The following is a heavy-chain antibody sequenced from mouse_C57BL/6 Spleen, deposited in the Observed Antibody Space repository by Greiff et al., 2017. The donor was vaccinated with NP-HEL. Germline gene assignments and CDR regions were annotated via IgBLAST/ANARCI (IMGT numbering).Heavy chain of an antibody. CDR2: IDPETGGT. D-gene: IGHD1-1*01. V-gene: IGHV1-15*01. Sequence: QVHVKQSGAELVRPGASVTLSCKASGYTFTDYEMHWVKQTPVHGLEWIGAIDPETGGTAYNQKFKGKAILTADKSSSTAYMELRSLTSEDSAVYYCTWGYYGWYFDVWGTGTTVTVSS. CDR1: GYTFTDYE. J-gene: IGHJ1*03. CDR3: TWGYYGWYFDV.